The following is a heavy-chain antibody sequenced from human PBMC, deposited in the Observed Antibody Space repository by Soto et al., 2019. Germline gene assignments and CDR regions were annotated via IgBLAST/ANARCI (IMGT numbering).Heavy chain of an antibody. CDR1: GFVFKNYN. Sequence: GGSLRLSCAAAGFVFKNYNMNWVRQAPGKGLEWVSYISGTSSTIYYADSVKGRSTISRDNAKNSLYLQMSSLRVEDTAVYYCARSAIWGQGTMVTVSS. CDR3: ARSAI. J-gene: IGHJ3*02. V-gene: IGHV3-48*01. CDR2: ISGTSSTI.